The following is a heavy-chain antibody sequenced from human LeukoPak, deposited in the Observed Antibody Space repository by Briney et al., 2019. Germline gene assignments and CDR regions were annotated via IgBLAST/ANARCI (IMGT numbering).Heavy chain of an antibody. Sequence: PGGSLRLSCAASGFTFSSYSMNWVRQAPGKGLEWVSYISSSSSTIYYADSVKGRFTISRDNAKNSLYLQMDSLRAEDTAVYYCARVAVGATLLFDYWGQGTLVTVSS. CDR3: ARVAVGATLLFDY. CDR1: GFTFSSYS. V-gene: IGHV3-48*01. J-gene: IGHJ4*02. CDR2: ISSSSSTI. D-gene: IGHD1-26*01.